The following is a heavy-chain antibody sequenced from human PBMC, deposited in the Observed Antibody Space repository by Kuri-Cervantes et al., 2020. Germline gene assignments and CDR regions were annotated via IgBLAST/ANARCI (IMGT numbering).Heavy chain of an antibody. V-gene: IGHV4-30-4*08. Sequence: LRLSCYVSGDSISSVDYYWTWIRQSPGKGLEWLGYIYYNGDAFYNPSLKSRLAMSQDTSKNQFSLKLSSVTAADTAVYYCARVVDYCTTGYCYYMDVWAKGTTVTVSS. CDR1: GDSISSVDYY. D-gene: IGHD3-16*01. CDR2: IYYNGDA. CDR3: ARVVDYCTTGYCYYMDV. J-gene: IGHJ6*03.